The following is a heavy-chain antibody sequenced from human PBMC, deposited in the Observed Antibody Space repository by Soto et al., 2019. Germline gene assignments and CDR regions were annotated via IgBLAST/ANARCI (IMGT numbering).Heavy chain of an antibody. V-gene: IGHV3-23*01. D-gene: IGHD1-7*01. J-gene: IGHJ3*02. CDR2: ISYSADKT. CDR3: ARRARTATTNWGAFDI. CDR1: GFTFSNYV. Sequence: EVQLLESGGGLVQPGGSLRLSCAASGFTFSNYVMNWVRQAPGKGLEWVSTISYSADKTFYADSVKGRFTISRDNSRDTLFLQMNSLRADYAAVYYCARRARTATTNWGAFDIWGQGTMVTVSS.